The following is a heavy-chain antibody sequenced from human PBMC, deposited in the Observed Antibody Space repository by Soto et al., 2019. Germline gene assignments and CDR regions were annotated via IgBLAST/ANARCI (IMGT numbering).Heavy chain of an antibody. J-gene: IGHJ4*02. D-gene: IGHD6-13*01. CDR3: AKARYSSSWYAGPPDY. Sequence: PGGSLRLSCAASGFTFSSHAMSWVRQAPGKGLEWVSAISGSGGSTYYADSVKGRFTISRDNSKNTLYLQMNSLRAEDTAVYYCAKARYSSSWYAGPPDYWGQGTLVTVSS. CDR1: GFTFSSHA. CDR2: ISGSGGST. V-gene: IGHV3-23*01.